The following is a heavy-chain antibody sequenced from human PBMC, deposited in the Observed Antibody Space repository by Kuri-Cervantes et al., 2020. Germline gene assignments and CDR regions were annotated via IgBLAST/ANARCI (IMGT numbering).Heavy chain of an antibody. D-gene: IGHD3-9*01. V-gene: IGHV3-48*04. Sequence: GESLKISCAASEFTFSNYGMHWVRQAPGKGLEWVSYISSSGSTIYYADSVKGRFTISRDNAKNSLYLQMNSLRAEDTAVYYCARFYDILTGYSTFGYWGQGTLVTVSS. J-gene: IGHJ4*02. CDR3: ARFYDILTGYSTFGY. CDR2: ISSSGSTI. CDR1: EFTFSNYG.